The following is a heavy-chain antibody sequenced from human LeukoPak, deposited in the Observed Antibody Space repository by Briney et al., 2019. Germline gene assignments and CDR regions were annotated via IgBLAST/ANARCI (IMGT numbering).Heavy chain of an antibody. J-gene: IGHJ4*02. CDR2: INPNCGGT. V-gene: IGHV1-2*02. D-gene: IGHD3-10*01. CDR1: GYTFTGYY. Sequence: GASVKVSCKASGYTFTGYYMHWVRQAPGQGLEWMGWINPNCGGTNYAQKFQGRVTMTRDTSISTAYMELSRLRSDDTAVYYCARGITMVRGVINYFDYWGQGTLVTVSS. CDR3: ARGITMVRGVINYFDY.